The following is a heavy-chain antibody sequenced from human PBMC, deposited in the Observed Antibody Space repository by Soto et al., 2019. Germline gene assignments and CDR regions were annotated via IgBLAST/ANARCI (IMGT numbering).Heavy chain of an antibody. D-gene: IGHD6-13*01. CDR3: TREHPYTNSWQQERYSYGMDV. CDR1: GGSVSSGSYY. J-gene: IGHJ6*02. Sequence: QVQLQESGPGLVKSSETLSLTCTVSGGSVSSGSYYWSWIRQPPGKGLEWIGCVHYSGSTNYDPSLTSRVSPSVDKSKNQCSLKVNSVTAADTAVDYCTREHPYTNSWQQERYSYGMDVWGQWTTVTVYS. CDR2: VHYSGST. V-gene: IGHV4-61*01.